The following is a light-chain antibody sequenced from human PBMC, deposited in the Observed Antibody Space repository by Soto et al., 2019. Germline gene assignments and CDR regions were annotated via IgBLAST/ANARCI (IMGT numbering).Light chain of an antibody. CDR1: SRDVGAYNL. CDR3: SSFSSRNALV. J-gene: IGLJ2*01. V-gene: IGLV2-14*01. CDR2: EVR. Sequence: QSVLTQPASVSGSPGQSITISCSGTSRDVGAYNLVSWYQQFPGKGPKPLSYEVRHRPSGVSYRFSGSKSGNTASLTISSLLPEDEAVYFCSSFSSRNALVFGGGTKVTVL.